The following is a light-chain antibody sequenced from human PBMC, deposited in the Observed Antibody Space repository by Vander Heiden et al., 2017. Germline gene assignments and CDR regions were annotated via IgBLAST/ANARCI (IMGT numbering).Light chain of an antibody. Sequence: DIQMTQSPSSLSASVGDRVTITCRASQSISSYLNWYQQKPGKAPKLLIYAASSLQSGVPSMFSGSASGTDFTLTISSLHPEDFATYYCQHSDSTPPDTFGGGTKVEIK. CDR2: AAS. CDR3: QHSDSTPPDT. V-gene: IGKV1-39*01. CDR1: QSISSY. J-gene: IGKJ4*01.